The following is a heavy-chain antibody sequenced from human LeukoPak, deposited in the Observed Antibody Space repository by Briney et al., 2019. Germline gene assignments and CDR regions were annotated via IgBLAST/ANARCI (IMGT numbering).Heavy chain of an antibody. Sequence: GGSLRLSCAASGFTFSSYAMNWVRQAPGKGLEWVSVIYSGGSTYYADSVKGRFTISRDNSKNTVYLQMNSLRVEDTAVYYCASSVVGGYDYWGQGTLVTVSS. D-gene: IGHD1-26*01. CDR2: IYSGGST. CDR1: GFTFSSYA. CDR3: ASSVVGGYDY. V-gene: IGHV3-53*01. J-gene: IGHJ4*02.